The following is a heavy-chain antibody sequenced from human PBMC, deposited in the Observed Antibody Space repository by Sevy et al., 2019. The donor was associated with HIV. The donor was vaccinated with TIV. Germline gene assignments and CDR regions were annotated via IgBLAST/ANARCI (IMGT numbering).Heavy chain of an antibody. Sequence: SETLSLTCTVSGGSIASRTSYWAWIRQPPGKGLEWIGSIYNSGSTSYYNPSLKSRVTISLDTSKNQFSLNLNSVTAADTSVYYCAGHDGTTPEYFDYWGQGTLVTVSS. CDR3: AGHDGTTPEYFDY. V-gene: IGHV4-39*01. D-gene: IGHD2-15*01. CDR2: IYNSGSTS. J-gene: IGHJ4*02. CDR1: GGSIASRTSY.